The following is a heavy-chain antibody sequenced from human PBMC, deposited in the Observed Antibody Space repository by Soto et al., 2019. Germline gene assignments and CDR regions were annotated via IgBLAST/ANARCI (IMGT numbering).Heavy chain of an antibody. CDR2: MNPNSGNT. J-gene: IGHJ6*02. D-gene: IGHD5-12*01. CDR3: ARGGVATITRTPPGDV. CDR1: GYTFTSYD. V-gene: IGHV1-8*01. Sequence: ASVKVSCKASGYTFTSYDINWVRQATGQGLEWMGWMNPNSGNTGYAQKFQGSVTMTRNTSISTAYMELSSLRSEDTAVYYCARGGVATITRTPPGDVWGQGTTVTVSS.